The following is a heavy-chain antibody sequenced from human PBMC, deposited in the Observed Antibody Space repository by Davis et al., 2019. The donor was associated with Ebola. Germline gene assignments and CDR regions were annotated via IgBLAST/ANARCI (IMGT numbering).Heavy chain of an antibody. CDR1: GFTFHSFV. CDR2: VGAGGDYT. J-gene: IGHJ6*02. CDR3: AKGLEWTLSYSYWYGMDV. V-gene: IGHV3-23*01. D-gene: IGHD3-3*01. Sequence: PGGSLRLSCEASGFTFHSFVMDWVRQAPGKGLEWVSSVGAGGDYTYYADSVTGRFTISRDNAKNTLYLQMTSLRAEDTAVYYCAKGLEWTLSYSYWYGMDVWSQGTTVTVSS.